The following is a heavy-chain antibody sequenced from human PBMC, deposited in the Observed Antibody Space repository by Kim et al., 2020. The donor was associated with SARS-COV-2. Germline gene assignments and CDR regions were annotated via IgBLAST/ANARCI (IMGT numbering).Heavy chain of an antibody. CDR1: GFTFRTYT. V-gene: IGHV3-48*02. J-gene: IGHJ3*02. CDR3: VRESADAFDI. CDR2: ISSESTTI. Sequence: GGSPRLSCAASGFTFRTYTMNWVRQAPGKGLEWVSYISSESTTIHYSDSVKGRFTVPRDNAKNSLSLLVNSLRDEDTAGYYCVRESADAFDIWGQRTMVT.